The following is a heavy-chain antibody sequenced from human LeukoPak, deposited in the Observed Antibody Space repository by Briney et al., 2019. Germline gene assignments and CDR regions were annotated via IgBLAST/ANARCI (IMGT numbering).Heavy chain of an antibody. CDR1: GFTVSSNY. D-gene: IGHD3-3*01. V-gene: IGHV3-66*01. J-gene: IGHJ4*02. CDR2: IYSGGST. Sequence: GGSLRLSCAASGFTVSSNYMSWVRQAPGKGLEWVSVIYSGGSTYYADSVKGRFTISRDNSKNTLYLQMNSLRAEDAAVYYCAKGGKASTIFGVVIIKYYFDYWGQGTLVTVSS. CDR3: AKGGKASTIFGVVIIKYYFDY.